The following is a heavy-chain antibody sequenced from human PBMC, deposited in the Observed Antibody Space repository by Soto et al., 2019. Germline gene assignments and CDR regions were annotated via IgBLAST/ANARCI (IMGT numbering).Heavy chain of an antibody. V-gene: IGHV4-30-4*01. CDR1: GGSISSGDYY. Sequence: SETLSLTCTVSGGSISSGDYYWSWIRQPPGKGLEWIGYIYYSGSTYYNPSLKSRVTISVDTSKNQFSLKLSSVTAADTAVYYCARDYYGSGSYSRQSVPYGQGTLVAFSS. J-gene: IGHJ5*02. D-gene: IGHD3-10*01. CDR3: ARDYYGSGSYSRQSVP. CDR2: IYYSGST.